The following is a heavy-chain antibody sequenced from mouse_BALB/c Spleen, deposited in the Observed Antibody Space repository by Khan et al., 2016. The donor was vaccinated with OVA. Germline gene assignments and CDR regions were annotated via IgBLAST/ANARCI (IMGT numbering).Heavy chain of an antibody. CDR2: ILGGGGP. J-gene: IGHJ4*01. CDR3: ARAYYRDGCYYAMDY. CDR1: SISLSRYN. Sequence: QVQLQQSGPDLVAPSHSLSIPSPISSISLSRYNIHWVRHPPGKGLEWLGMILGGGGPDYNSTLKSKLSISKEKSKSKVYLKSIGLQIEDTAMYYCARAYYRDGCYYAMDYWGQGTSVTVSS. V-gene: IGHV2-6-4*01. D-gene: IGHD2-14*01.